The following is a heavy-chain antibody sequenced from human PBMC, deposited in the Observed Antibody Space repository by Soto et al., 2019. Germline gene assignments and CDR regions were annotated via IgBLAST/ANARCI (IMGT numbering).Heavy chain of an antibody. V-gene: IGHV3-48*03. J-gene: IGHJ4*01. CDR3: ARGRGATRRFDY. CDR2: ISSSGSTI. D-gene: IGHD1-26*01. Sequence: PGGSLRLSCAASGFTFSSYEMNWVRQAPGKGLEWVSYISSSGSTIYYADSVKGRFTISRDNAKNSLYLQMNSLRAEDTAVYYCARGRGATRRFDYWGHGTLVTVSS. CDR1: GFTFSSYE.